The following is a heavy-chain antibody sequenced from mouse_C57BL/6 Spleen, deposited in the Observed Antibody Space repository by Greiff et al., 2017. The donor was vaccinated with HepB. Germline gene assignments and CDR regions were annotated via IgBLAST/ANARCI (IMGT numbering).Heavy chain of an antibody. D-gene: IGHD4-1*01. CDR1: GYTFTDYY. CDR2: IYPGSGNT. J-gene: IGHJ4*01. CDR3: ARENWDLDY. Sequence: VKLMESGAELVRPGASVKLSCKASGYTFTDYYINWVKQRPGQGLEWIARIYPGSGNTYYNEKFKGKATLTAEKSSSTAYMQLSSLTSEDSAVYFCARENWDLDYWGQGTSVTVSS. V-gene: IGHV1-76*01.